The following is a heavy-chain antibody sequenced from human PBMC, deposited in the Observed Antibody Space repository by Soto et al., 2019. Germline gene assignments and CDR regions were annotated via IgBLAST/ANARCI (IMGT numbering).Heavy chain of an antibody. V-gene: IGHV4-39*01. CDR3: ARHVTGTNWFDP. D-gene: IGHD1-7*01. Sequence: SETLSLTCTVSGGSISSSSYYWGWIRQPPGKGLEWIGSIYYSGSTYYNPSLKSRVTISVDTSKNQFSLKRSSVTAADTAVYYCARHVTGTNWFDPWGQGTLVTVSS. CDR1: GGSISSSSYY. J-gene: IGHJ5*02. CDR2: IYYSGST.